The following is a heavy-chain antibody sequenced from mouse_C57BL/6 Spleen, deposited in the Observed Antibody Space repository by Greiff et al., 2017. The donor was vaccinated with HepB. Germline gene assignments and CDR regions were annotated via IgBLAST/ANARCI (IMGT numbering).Heavy chain of an antibody. Sequence: QVQLQQSGAELVRPGASVTLSCKASGYTFTDYEMHWVKQTPVHGLEWIGAIDPETGGTAYNQKFKGKAILTADKSSSPAYMELRSLTSEDSAVYYCTRGCYYGSSYPFAYWGQGTLVTVSA. CDR3: TRGCYYGSSYPFAY. V-gene: IGHV1-15*01. CDR1: GYTFTDYE. J-gene: IGHJ3*01. D-gene: IGHD1-1*01. CDR2: IDPETGGT.